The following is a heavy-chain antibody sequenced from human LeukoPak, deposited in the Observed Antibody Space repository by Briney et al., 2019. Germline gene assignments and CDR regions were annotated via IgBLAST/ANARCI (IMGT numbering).Heavy chain of an antibody. Sequence: PSETLSLTCAVSGASISSGYYWGWIRQPPGKGLEWIGSIYHSGSTYYNPSLRSRVTISVDTSKSQFFLKLSSVTAADTAVYYCARVETEGSSWYGVHYFDYWGQGTQVTVSS. CDR2: IYHSGST. CDR1: GASISSGYY. CDR3: ARVETEGSSWYGVHYFDY. D-gene: IGHD6-13*01. V-gene: IGHV4-38-2*01. J-gene: IGHJ4*02.